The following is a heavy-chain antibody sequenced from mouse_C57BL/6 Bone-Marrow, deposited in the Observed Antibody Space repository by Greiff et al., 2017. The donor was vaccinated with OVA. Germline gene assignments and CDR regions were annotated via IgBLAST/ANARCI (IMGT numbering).Heavy chain of an antibody. D-gene: IGHD3-2*02. CDR2: IYPGSGST. V-gene: IGHV1-55*01. J-gene: IGHJ2*01. CDR1: GYTFTSYW. Sequence: QVQLQQPGAELVKPGASVKMSCKASGYTFTSYWITWVKQRPGQGLEWIGDIYPGSGSTNYNEKFKSKATLTADTSSSTAYMQLSSLTSEDSAVYYCARGLRFRDYWGQGTTLTVSS. CDR3: ARGLRFRDY.